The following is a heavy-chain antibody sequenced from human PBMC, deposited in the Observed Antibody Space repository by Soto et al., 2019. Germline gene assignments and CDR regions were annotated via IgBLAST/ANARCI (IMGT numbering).Heavy chain of an antibody. CDR2: IYPGDSDT. V-gene: IGHV5-51*01. CDR1: GYSFTSYW. CDR3: ARVGDYGDYYGTFEHPGPGSGMGY. J-gene: IGHJ4*02. D-gene: IGHD4-17*01. Sequence: GESLKISCKGSGYSFTSYWIGWVRQMPGKGLEGRGIIYPGDSDTRYSPSFQGQVTISAAKSISTAYLQRSSLKGSDTAMYYCARVGDYGDYYGTFEHPGPGSGMGYWGQGTLVTVSS.